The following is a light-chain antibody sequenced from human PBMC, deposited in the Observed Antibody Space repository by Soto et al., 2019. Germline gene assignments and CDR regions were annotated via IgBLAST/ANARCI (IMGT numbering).Light chain of an antibody. CDR1: SSDVGGYNY. CDR3: SSYAGSNNV. V-gene: IGLV2-8*01. CDR2: EVS. Sequence: QSAVTQPPSASGSPGQSVTISCTGTSSDVGGYNYVSWYQQHPGKAPKLMIYEVSKRPSGVPDRFSGSKSGNTASLTVSGLQAEDEADYYCSSYAGSNNVFGTGTKVTVL. J-gene: IGLJ1*01.